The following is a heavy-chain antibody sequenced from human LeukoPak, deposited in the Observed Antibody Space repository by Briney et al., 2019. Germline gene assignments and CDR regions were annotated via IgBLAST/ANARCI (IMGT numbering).Heavy chain of an antibody. CDR2: ISAGGENT. V-gene: IGHV3-23*01. J-gene: IGHJ4*02. D-gene: IGHD6-19*01. Sequence: GESLRLSCAASGFTFTSYAMSWVRQAPGKGLGWVSAISAGGENTDYADSVKGRFTISRDNSKNTLYLQVNSLRAEDTAAYYCAKSEGSSSARRFDYWGQGTLVTVPS. CDR1: GFTFTSYA. CDR3: AKSEGSSSARRFDY.